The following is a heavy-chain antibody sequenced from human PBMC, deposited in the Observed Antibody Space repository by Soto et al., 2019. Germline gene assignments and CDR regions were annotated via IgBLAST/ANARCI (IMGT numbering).Heavy chain of an antibody. D-gene: IGHD6-19*01. CDR3: ARVGNGWYFDY. J-gene: IGHJ4*02. V-gene: IGHV3-33*01. CDR1: GFTFSSYG. CDR2: IWYDGSNK. Sequence: QVQLVESGGGVVQPGRSLRLSCVASGFTFSSYGMHWVRQAPGKGLEGVAIIWYDGSNKYYGDSVKGRFTISRDNSKNMLYLQMNSLRAEDTAVYYCARVGNGWYFDYWGQGTLVTVSS.